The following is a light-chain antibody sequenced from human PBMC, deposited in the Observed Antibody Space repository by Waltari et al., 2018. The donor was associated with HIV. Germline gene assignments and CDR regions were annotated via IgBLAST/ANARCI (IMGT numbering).Light chain of an antibody. Sequence: DIVMTQSPDSLAGSLGESATINCNSSQSVLFTSNNKQYLAWYQQKPGQPPKLLIYWASTRESGVPDRFSVSGSGTHFSLTGSDLRPEDVAVYYCQQYFSTPVTVGQGTRREIK. V-gene: IGKV4-1*01. CDR3: QQYFSTPVT. CDR2: WAS. CDR1: QSVLFTSNNKQY. J-gene: IGKJ5*01.